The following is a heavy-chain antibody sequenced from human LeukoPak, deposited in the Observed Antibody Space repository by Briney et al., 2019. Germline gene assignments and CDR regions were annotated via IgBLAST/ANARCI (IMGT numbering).Heavy chain of an antibody. V-gene: IGHV3-74*01. Sequence: PGGSLRLSCAASGFTFSSYWMHWVRQAPEKGLVWVSRINSDGSSTSYADSVKGRFTISRGNAENTLYLQMNSLRAEDTAVYYCARGLSGYSSSLGYWGQGTLVTVSS. D-gene: IGHD6-6*01. J-gene: IGHJ4*02. CDR1: GFTFSSYW. CDR2: INSDGSST. CDR3: ARGLSGYSSSLGY.